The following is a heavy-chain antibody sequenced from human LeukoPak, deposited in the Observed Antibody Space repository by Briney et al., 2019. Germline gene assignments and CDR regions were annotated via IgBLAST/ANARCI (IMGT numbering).Heavy chain of an antibody. V-gene: IGHV3-53*01. D-gene: IGHD3-22*01. CDR2: IYSGGST. CDR3: ARDDSSGYFDY. Sequence: GGSLRLSCTGSGFTFSNYAVAWVRQAPGKGLEWVSVIYSGGSTYYADSVKGRFTISRDNSKNTLYLQMNSLRAEDTAVYYCARDDSSGYFDYWGQGTLVTVSS. J-gene: IGHJ4*02. CDR1: GFTFSNYA.